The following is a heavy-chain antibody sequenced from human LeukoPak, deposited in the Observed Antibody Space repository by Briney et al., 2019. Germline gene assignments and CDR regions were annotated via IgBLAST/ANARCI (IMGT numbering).Heavy chain of an antibody. V-gene: IGHV1-2*02. D-gene: IGHD3-10*01. Sequence: GASVKVSCKASGYTFTGYYMHCVRQAPGQGLEWMGWINPNSGGTNYAQKFQGRVTMTRDTSISTAYMELSRLRSDDTAVYYCARTEWFGELLYLDYWGQGTLVTVSP. CDR1: GYTFTGYY. CDR2: INPNSGGT. J-gene: IGHJ4*02. CDR3: ARTEWFGELLYLDY.